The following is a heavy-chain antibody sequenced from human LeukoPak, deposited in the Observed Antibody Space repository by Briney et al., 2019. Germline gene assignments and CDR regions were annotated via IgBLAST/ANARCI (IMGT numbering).Heavy chain of an antibody. CDR1: GFTFSSYW. Sequence: PGGSLRLSCAASGFTFSSYWMHWVRQAPGKGLVWVSRINSDGSSTSYADSVKGRFTISRDNARNTLYLQMNSLRAEDTAVYYCAREGWNYGNWFDPWGQGTLVTVSS. CDR2: INSDGSST. J-gene: IGHJ5*02. V-gene: IGHV3-74*01. D-gene: IGHD1-7*01. CDR3: AREGWNYGNWFDP.